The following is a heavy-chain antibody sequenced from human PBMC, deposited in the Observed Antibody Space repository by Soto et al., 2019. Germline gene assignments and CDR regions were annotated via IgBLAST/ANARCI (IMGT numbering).Heavy chain of an antibody. V-gene: IGHV4-34*01. J-gene: IGHJ4*02. Sequence: SETLSLTCAVYGGSFSGYYWSWIRQPPGKGLEWIGEINHSGSTNYNPSLKSRVTISVDTSKNQFSLKLSSVTAADTAVYYCARMGSGSYTPVDYWGQGTLVTVSS. CDR2: INHSGST. CDR3: ARMGSGSYTPVDY. CDR1: GGSFSGYY. D-gene: IGHD3-10*01.